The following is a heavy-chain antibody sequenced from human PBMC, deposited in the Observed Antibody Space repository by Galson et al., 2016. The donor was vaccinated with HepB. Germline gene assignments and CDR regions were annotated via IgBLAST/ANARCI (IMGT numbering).Heavy chain of an antibody. J-gene: IGHJ4*02. CDR1: GFTFRSYG. Sequence: SLRLSCAASGFTFRSYGMHWVRQAPGKGLEWLAGILYDGSNEYYGDSVKGRFTISRDNSKKTLNLQMNSLTSEDTAVYYCAKDAILACGRDGYIDYWGQGTLVTVPS. CDR2: ILYDGSNE. V-gene: IGHV3-30*18. D-gene: IGHD2-21*02. CDR3: AKDAILACGRDGYIDY.